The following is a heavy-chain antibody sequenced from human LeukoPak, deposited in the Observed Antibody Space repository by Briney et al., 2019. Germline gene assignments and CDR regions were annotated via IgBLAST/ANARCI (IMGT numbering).Heavy chain of an antibody. J-gene: IGHJ4*02. V-gene: IGHV1-24*01. CDR3: ARDILGRWLQLQQFDY. CDR2: FDPEDGGT. Sequence: ASVKVSFKVSGYTLTELSIHWGRQAPGKGLGWMGGFDPEDGGTIYAQKVQGRVTMTEDTSTDTAYMELSSLRSDDTAVYYCARDILGRWLQLQQFDYWGQGTLVTVSS. CDR1: GYTLTELS. D-gene: IGHD5-24*01.